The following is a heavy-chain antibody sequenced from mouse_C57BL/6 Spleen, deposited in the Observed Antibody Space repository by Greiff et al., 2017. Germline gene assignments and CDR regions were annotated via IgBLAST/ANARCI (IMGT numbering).Heavy chain of an antibody. CDR3: ARRGFYYGNSYYFDY. CDR1: GFTFSSYA. V-gene: IGHV5-4*03. CDR2: ISDGGSYT. D-gene: IGHD2-1*01. J-gene: IGHJ2*01. Sequence: EVKVEESGGGLVKPGGSLKLSCAASGFTFSSYAMSWVRQTPEKRLEWVATISDGGSYTYYPDNVKGRFTISSDNAKNNLYLQMSHLKSEDTAMYYCARRGFYYGNSYYFDYWGQGTTLTVSS.